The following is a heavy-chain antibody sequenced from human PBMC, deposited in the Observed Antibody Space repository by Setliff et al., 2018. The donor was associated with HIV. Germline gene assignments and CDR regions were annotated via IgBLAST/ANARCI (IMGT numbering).Heavy chain of an antibody. Sequence: PGGSLRLSCEGSGFDFSTYWMSWVRQAPGKGLEWVANIKLHGSEKYYVDSVKGRFTISRDDAKNSLYLQMNSLRVEDTAVYYCARDRGGSSYFDYWGQGTLVTVSS. CDR3: ARDRGGSSYFDY. V-gene: IGHV3-7*01. D-gene: IGHD1-26*01. CDR1: GFDFSTYW. J-gene: IGHJ4*02. CDR2: IKLHGSEK.